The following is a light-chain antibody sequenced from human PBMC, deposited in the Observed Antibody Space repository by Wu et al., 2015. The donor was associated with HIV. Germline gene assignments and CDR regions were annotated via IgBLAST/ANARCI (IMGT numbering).Light chain of an antibody. CDR2: SAS. J-gene: IGKJ4*01. Sequence: EIVLTQSPGTLSLSPGERATLSCRASQSVSSLAWYHQKPGQAPRLLIYSASSRATAIPDRFSGSGSGTGFTLTISRLEPEDFAVYYCQQYGSSRVTFGGGTKVEIK. CDR3: QQYGSSRVT. V-gene: IGKV3-20*01. CDR1: QSVSS.